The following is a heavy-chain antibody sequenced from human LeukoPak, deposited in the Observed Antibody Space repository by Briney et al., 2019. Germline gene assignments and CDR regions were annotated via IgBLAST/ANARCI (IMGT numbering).Heavy chain of an antibody. V-gene: IGHV4-39*07. Sequence: SETLSLTCTVSGGSISSSSYYWGWIRQPPGKGLEWIGSIYYSGSTYYNPSLKSRVTISVDTSKNQFSLKLNSVTAADTAVYYCARDDSGIAAAGVWGQGTLVTVSS. CDR2: IYYSGST. J-gene: IGHJ4*02. CDR1: GGSISSSSYY. D-gene: IGHD6-13*01. CDR3: ARDDSGIAAAGV.